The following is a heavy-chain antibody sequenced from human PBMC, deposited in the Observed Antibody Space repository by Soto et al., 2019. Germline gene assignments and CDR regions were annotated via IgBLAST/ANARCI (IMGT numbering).Heavy chain of an antibody. V-gene: IGHV1-18*01. CDR3: AIGDHGSGYAVY. D-gene: IGHD3-3*01. CDR2: ISGYNGNT. Sequence: QVQLVQSGAEVKKPGASVKVSCKTSGYVFTTYGVHWVRQAPGLWLEWMGWISGYNGNTNYPQKFQGRVTMTTDKSRSPAYMELRSLTLEDTAVYYCAIGDHGSGYAVYWGQGTLVTVSS. J-gene: IGHJ4*02. CDR1: GYVFTTYG.